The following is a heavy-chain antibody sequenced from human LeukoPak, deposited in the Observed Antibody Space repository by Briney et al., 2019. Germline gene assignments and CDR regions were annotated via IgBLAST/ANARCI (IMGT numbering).Heavy chain of an antibody. V-gene: IGHV4-39*01. Sequence: SETLSLTCTVSGGSISSSSYYWGWIRQPPGKGLGWIGSIYYSGSTYYNPSLKSRVTISVDTSKNQFPLNLSSVTAADTAVYYCARLYYDSSGYYQICYFDYWGQGTLVTVSS. CDR3: ARLYYDSSGYYQICYFDY. CDR1: GGSISSSSYY. D-gene: IGHD3-22*01. CDR2: IYYSGST. J-gene: IGHJ4*02.